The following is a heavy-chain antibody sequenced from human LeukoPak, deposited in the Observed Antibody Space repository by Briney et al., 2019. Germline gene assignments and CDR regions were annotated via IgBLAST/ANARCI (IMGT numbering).Heavy chain of an antibody. CDR1: GGSFSGYY. J-gene: IGHJ4*02. Sequence: PSETLSLTCAVYGGSFSGYYWSWIRQPPGKGLEWIAEINHSGSTSYNPSLESRVTISVDMSKNQFSLKLSSVTATDTAVYYCARVENYYGSGSYFRDYWGQGTLVTVSS. CDR3: ARVENYYGSGSYFRDY. V-gene: IGHV4-34*01. D-gene: IGHD3-10*01. CDR2: INHSGST.